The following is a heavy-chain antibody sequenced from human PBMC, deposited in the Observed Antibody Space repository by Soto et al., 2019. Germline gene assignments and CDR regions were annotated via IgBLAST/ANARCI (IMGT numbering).Heavy chain of an antibody. D-gene: IGHD3-3*01. J-gene: IGHJ6*04. Sequence: PSETLSLTCTVSGGSISSGGYYWSRIRQHPGKGLEWIGDIYYSGSTYYNPSLKSRVTISVDTSKNQFSLKLSSVTAADTAVYYCARRVLRFLELDVWGKGTTVTVSS. CDR1: GGSISSGGYY. CDR2: IYYSGST. V-gene: IGHV4-31*03. CDR3: ARRVLRFLELDV.